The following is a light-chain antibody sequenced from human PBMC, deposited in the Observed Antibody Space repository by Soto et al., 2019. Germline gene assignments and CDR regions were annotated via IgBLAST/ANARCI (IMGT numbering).Light chain of an antibody. CDR2: LNSDGSH. V-gene: IGLV4-69*01. Sequence: QPVLTQSPSASASLGASVKLTCTLSSGHSSYAIAWHQQQPEKGPRYLMKLNSDGSHSKGDGIPDRFSGSSSGAERYLTIASLQSEDEADYCCQTWGTGIGVFGTGTKLTVL. CDR1: SGHSSYA. J-gene: IGLJ1*01. CDR3: QTWGTGIGV.